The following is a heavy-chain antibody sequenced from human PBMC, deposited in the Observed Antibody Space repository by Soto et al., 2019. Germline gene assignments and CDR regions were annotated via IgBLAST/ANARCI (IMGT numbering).Heavy chain of an antibody. J-gene: IGHJ6*03. V-gene: IGHV3-23*01. Sequence: PGCSLRLSCAASGFTFSSYAMSWVRQAPGKGLEWVSAITGSGGSTYYADSVKGRFTISRDNSKNTLYLQMNSLRAEDTAVYYCAKDGAPYSSSWYCSCYMDDWGKGTRVTVSS. D-gene: IGHD6-13*01. CDR1: GFTFSSYA. CDR3: AKDGAPYSSSWYCSCYMDD. CDR2: ITGSGGST.